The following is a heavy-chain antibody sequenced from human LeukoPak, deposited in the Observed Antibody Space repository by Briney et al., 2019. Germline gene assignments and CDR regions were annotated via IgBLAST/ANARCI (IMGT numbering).Heavy chain of an antibody. CDR2: INPNSGGT. CDR3: ARPQADSSGYSYHY. V-gene: IGHV1-2*02. J-gene: IGHJ4*02. D-gene: IGHD3-22*01. Sequence: GSVKVSCKASGYAFTGYYMHWVRQAPGQRLEWMGWINPNSGGTNYAQKFQGRVTMTRDTSISTAYMELSRLRSDDTAVYYCARPQADSSGYSYHYWGQGTLVTVSS. CDR1: GYAFTGYY.